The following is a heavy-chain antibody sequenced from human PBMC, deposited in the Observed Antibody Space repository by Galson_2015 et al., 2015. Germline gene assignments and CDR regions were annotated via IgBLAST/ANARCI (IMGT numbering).Heavy chain of an antibody. CDR3: AKDQLYSSGWGGAFDI. V-gene: IGHV3-23*01. CDR1: GFTFSSYA. Sequence: ALRLSCAASGFTFSSYAMSWVRQAPGKGLEWVSAISGSGGSTYYADSVKGRFTISRDNSKNTLYLQMTSLRAEDTAVYYCAKDQLYSSGWGGAFDIWGQGTMVTVSS. D-gene: IGHD6-19*01. CDR2: ISGSGGST. J-gene: IGHJ3*02.